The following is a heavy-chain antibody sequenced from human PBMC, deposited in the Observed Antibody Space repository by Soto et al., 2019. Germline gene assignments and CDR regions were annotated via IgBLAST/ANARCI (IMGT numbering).Heavy chain of an antibody. CDR3: ASFSGGSRAGRFDP. CDR2: IYYSGST. D-gene: IGHD2-15*01. V-gene: IGHV4-59*08. Sequence: SETLCLTCAVSSGSIGSYYWSWIRQPPGKGLEWIGYIYYSGSTNYNPSLKSRVTISVDTSKNQFSLKLSSVTAADTAVYYCASFSGGSRAGRFDPWGQGTLVTVSS. CDR1: SGSIGSYY. J-gene: IGHJ5*02.